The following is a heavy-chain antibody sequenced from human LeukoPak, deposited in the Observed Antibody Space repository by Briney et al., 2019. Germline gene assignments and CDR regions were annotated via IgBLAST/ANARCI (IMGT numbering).Heavy chain of an antibody. CDR2: INWNGGST. CDR3: AKEDCSGGRCYSLHY. J-gene: IGHJ4*02. Sequence: PGGSLRLSCAASGFTFDDYGMTWVRQTPGKGLEWVSTINWNGGSTAYADSVKGRFTISRDNAKNSLYLQMNSLRAEDAAVYYCAKEDCSGGRCYSLHYWGQGTLSPSPQ. CDR1: GFTFDDYG. V-gene: IGHV3-20*04. D-gene: IGHD2-15*01.